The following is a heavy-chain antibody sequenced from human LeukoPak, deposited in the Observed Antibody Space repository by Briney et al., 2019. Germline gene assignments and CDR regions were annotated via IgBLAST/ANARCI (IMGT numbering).Heavy chain of an antibody. CDR1: GYTFTNYD. J-gene: IGHJ1*01. Sequence: ASVKVSCKASGYTFTNYDINWVRQATGQGLEWMGWMNPNSGNTDYAQKFQGRVTMTRNTSITTAYMGLSILRSEDTAIYYCASGGPVAATHKYFQYWGQGTLVTVSS. CDR3: ASGGPVAATHKYFQY. D-gene: IGHD6-19*01. V-gene: IGHV1-8*01. CDR2: MNPNSGNT.